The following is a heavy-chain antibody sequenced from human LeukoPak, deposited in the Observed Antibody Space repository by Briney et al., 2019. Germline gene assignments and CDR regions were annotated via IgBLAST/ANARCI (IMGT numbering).Heavy chain of an antibody. CDR3: ARATSSSWHYFDD. Sequence: PGKSLRLSCAASGFTLSDYTMHWLRQAPGKGLEWVAVISYDGSRKYYADSVTGRFPISRDNSKNTVYLHMISLRAEDTAVFDCARATSSSWHYFDDCGQGTLVTVSS. D-gene: IGHD6-13*01. J-gene: IGHJ4*02. CDR2: ISYDGSRK. V-gene: IGHV3-30*04. CDR1: GFTLSDYT.